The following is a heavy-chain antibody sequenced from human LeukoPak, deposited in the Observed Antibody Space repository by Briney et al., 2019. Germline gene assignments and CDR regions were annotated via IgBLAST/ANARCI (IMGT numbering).Heavy chain of an antibody. V-gene: IGHV1-69*01. CDR3: ARAGPPKRPVGLTTGCFDY. D-gene: IGHD1-26*01. Sequence: SVKVSCKASGGTFSSYDISWVRQAPGQGLEWVGGIIPVFVTANYAQKFLGRVTITADESTRTVYLEVSSLRSEDTAVYYCARAGPPKRPVGLTTGCFDYWGREPGSPSPQ. CDR1: GGTFSSYD. J-gene: IGHJ4*02. CDR2: IIPVFVTA.